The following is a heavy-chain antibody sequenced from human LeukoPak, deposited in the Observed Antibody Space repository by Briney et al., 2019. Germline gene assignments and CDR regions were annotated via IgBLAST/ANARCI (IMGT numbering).Heavy chain of an antibody. CDR1: GFGFDDYA. J-gene: IGHJ4*02. Sequence: GGSLRLSCAASGFGFDDYAMHWVRQAPGKGLEWVSGISWNSGSIAYADSVKGRFTISRDNAKNSLYLRMNSLRTEDTALYYCAKGRYTMIRGVIDYWGQGTLVTVSS. D-gene: IGHD3-10*01. V-gene: IGHV3-9*01. CDR3: AKGRYTMIRGVIDY. CDR2: ISWNSGSI.